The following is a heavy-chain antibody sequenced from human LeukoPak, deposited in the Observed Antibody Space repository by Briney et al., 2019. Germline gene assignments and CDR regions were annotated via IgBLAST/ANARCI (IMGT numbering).Heavy chain of an antibody. Sequence: PGGSLRLSCAASGFTFSSYAMSWVRQAPGKGLEWVSAISGSGGSTYYADSVKGRFTISRDNSKNTLYLQMNSLRAEDTAVYYWAKFWGRGYVFWRVYYGVGFAPGGRETLVTVSS. CDR2: ISGSGGST. J-gene: IGHJ5*02. CDR3: AKFWGRGYVFWRVYYGVGFAP. CDR1: GFTFSSYA. V-gene: IGHV3-23*01. D-gene: IGHD3-3*01.